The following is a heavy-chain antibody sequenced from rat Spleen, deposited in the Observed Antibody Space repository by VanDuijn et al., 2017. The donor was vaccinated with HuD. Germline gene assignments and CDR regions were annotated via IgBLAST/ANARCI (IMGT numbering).Heavy chain of an antibody. D-gene: IGHD4-1*01. CDR1: GYSITSSY. CDR3: ARGPMHNPGNYFDY. V-gene: IGHV3-1*01. CDR2: ISYSGNS. J-gene: IGHJ2*01. Sequence: EVQLQESGPGLVKPSQSLSLTCSVTGYSITSSYRWNWIRKFPGNKMEWMGYISYSGNSGYNPSLKSRISITRDTSKNQFFLQLNSVTTEDIATYYCARGPMHNPGNYFDYWGQGVMVTVSS.